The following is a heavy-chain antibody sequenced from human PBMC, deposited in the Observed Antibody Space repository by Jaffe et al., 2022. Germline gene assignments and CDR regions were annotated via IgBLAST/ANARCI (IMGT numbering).Heavy chain of an antibody. V-gene: IGHV3-49*03. J-gene: IGHJ6*03. CDR1: GFTFGDYA. Sequence: EVQLVESGGGLVQPGRSLRLSCTASGFTFGDYAMSWFRQAPGKGLEWVGFIRSKAYGGTTEYAASVKGRFTISRDDSKSIAYLQMNSLKTEDTAVYYCTRVLESTYQLLLPRYYYYYMDVWGKGTTVTVSS. D-gene: IGHD2-2*01. CDR2: IRSKAYGGTT. CDR3: TRVLESTYQLLLPRYYYYYMDV.